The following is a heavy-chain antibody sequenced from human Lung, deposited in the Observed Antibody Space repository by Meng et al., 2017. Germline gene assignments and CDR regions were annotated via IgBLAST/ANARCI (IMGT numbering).Heavy chain of an antibody. D-gene: IGHD2-21*01. CDR2: IYNSGST. V-gene: IGHV4-4*02. J-gene: IGHJ4*02. Sequence: QARLQESGPGLWKPSGSLSLPCAVSGGSISSDNWWSWVRQPPGKGLEWIGEIYNSGSTNYNPSLKSRITISVDKPKNQFSLTLSSVTAADTAVYYCTKNDFYCLGYWGQGTLVTVSS. CDR1: GGSISSDNW. CDR3: TKNDFYCLGY.